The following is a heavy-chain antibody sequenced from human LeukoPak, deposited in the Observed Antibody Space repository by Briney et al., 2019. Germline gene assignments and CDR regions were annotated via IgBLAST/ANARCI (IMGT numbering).Heavy chain of an antibody. CDR3: AKGLYGSGSYVFYYMDV. V-gene: IGHV3-23*01. Sequence: GGSLRLSCAASGFTFSSYAMSWVRQAPGKGLEWVSAISGSGGSTYYADSVKGRFTISRDNSKNTLYLQMNSLRAEDTAVYYCAKGLYGSGSYVFYYMDVWGKGTTVTVSS. CDR2: ISGSGGST. CDR1: GFTFSSYA. D-gene: IGHD3-10*01. J-gene: IGHJ6*03.